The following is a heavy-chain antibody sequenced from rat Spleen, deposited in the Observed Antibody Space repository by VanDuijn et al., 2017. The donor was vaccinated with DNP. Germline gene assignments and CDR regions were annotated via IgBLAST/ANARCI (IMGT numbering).Heavy chain of an antibody. J-gene: IGHJ2*01. D-gene: IGHD1-11*01. CDR1: GFSFRDYD. Sequence: EVRLVESGGGLVQPGRSLRLSCVASGFSFRDYDMAWVRQAPTKGLEWVACMSPTTRSSYYRDSVRGRFTVSRDDSTSTLYLQMDSLRSKDTATYYCTRGGTYYFDYWGQGVMVTVSS. V-gene: IGHV5-27*01. CDR2: MSPTTRSS. CDR3: TRGGTYYFDY.